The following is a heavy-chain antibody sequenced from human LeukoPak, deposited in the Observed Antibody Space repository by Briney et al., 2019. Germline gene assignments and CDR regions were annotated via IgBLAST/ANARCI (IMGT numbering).Heavy chain of an antibody. Sequence: GESLKISCKGSGYSFTSYWIGWVRQMPGKGLKWMGIIYPGDSDARYSPSFQGQATISADKSISTAYLQWSSLKASDTAMYYCARRRDLYSGSYYPFDYWGQGTLVTVSS. D-gene: IGHD1-26*01. CDR1: GYSFTSYW. CDR3: ARRRDLYSGSYYPFDY. V-gene: IGHV5-51*01. J-gene: IGHJ4*02. CDR2: IYPGDSDA.